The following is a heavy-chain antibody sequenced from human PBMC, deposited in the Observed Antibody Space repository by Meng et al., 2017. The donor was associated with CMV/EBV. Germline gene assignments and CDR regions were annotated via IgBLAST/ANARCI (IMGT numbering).Heavy chain of an antibody. Sequence: QGPPQQWGAGLFTPSETLSLTFAGYGGSFSGYYWTWIRQPPGKGLEWIGELNHSGSTNYNPSLKSRVTISVDTSKNQFSLKLSSVTAADTAVYYCARGVGATGKADYWGQGTLVTVSS. V-gene: IGHV4-34*01. CDR3: ARGVGATGKADY. D-gene: IGHD1-26*01. CDR2: LNHSGST. CDR1: GGSFSGYY. J-gene: IGHJ4*02.